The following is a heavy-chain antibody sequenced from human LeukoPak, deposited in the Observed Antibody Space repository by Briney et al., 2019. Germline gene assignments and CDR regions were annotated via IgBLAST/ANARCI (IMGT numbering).Heavy chain of an antibody. D-gene: IGHD3-10*01. V-gene: IGHV4-4*07. CDR2: IYTSGST. Sequence: PSETLSLTCTVSGGSISSYYWSWIRQPAGKGLEWIGRIYTSGSTNYNPSLKSRVTMSVDTSKNQFSLKVSSVTAADTAVYHCARAHGSPSVRLFDSWGQGTLVTVSS. CDR3: ARAHGSPSVRLFDS. CDR1: GGSISSYY. J-gene: IGHJ4*02.